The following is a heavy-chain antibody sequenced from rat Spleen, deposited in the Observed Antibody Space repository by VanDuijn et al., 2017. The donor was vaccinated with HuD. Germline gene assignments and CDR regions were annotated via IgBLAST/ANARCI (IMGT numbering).Heavy chain of an antibody. CDR2: ISDDGSIT. V-gene: IGHV5-29*01. Sequence: EVQLVESDGGLVQPGRSLKLSCAASGFTFSDYYMAWVRQAPTKGLEWVATISDDGSITYYRDSVKGRFTLSRDNAKNTLYLQMNSLRSEDTATYYCTRAPTGGYWGQGVMVTVSS. CDR1: GFTFSDYY. D-gene: IGHD3-1*01. J-gene: IGHJ2*01. CDR3: TRAPTGGY.